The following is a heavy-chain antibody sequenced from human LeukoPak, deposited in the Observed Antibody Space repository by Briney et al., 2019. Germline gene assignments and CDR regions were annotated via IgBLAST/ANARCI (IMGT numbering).Heavy chain of an antibody. CDR3: ARLLDSRGVDY. D-gene: IGHD3-22*01. J-gene: IGHJ4*02. CDR2: ISSSGSTI. CDR1: GFTFSGYE. Sequence: GGSLRLSCAASGFTFSGYEMNWVRQAPGKGLEWVSYISSSGSTIYYADSVKGRFTISRDNAKNSLYLQMNSLRAEDTAVYYCARLLDSRGVDYWGQGTLVTVSS. V-gene: IGHV3-48*03.